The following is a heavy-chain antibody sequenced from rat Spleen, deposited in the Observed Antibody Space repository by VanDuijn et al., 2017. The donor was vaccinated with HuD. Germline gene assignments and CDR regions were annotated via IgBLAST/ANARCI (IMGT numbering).Heavy chain of an antibody. CDR3: TREGFFRY. J-gene: IGHJ2*01. D-gene: IGHD4-4*01. V-gene: IGHV5-46*01. CDR2: ISTSGGRT. CDR1: GFTFSNFP. Sequence: EVQLMESGGGLVQPGRSLKLSCAASGFTFSNFPMAWVRQAPTKGLEWVATISTSGGRTYYRDSVLGRFTISRVNAKSTLYLQMISLRSEDTATYYCTREGFFRYWGQGVMVTVSS.